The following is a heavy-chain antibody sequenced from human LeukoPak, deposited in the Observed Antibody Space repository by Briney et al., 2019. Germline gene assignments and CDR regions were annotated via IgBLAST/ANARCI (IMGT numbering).Heavy chain of an antibody. J-gene: IGHJ6*02. CDR1: GFSFRDYA. D-gene: IGHD1-14*01. CDR2: IGSDDRT. CDR3: VRDLYYRAAMDV. Sequence: PGGSLRLSGAASGFSFRDYAISWVRQAPGKGLEWVSGIGSDDRTHYAETVKGRFAISRGMDESTLFLQMNSLRAEDTALYYCVRDLYYRAAMDVWGQGTTVTVS. V-gene: IGHV3-23*01.